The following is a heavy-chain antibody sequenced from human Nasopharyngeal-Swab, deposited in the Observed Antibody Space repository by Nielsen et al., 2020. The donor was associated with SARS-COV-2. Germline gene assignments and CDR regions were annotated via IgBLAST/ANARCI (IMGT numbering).Heavy chain of an antibody. D-gene: IGHD6-13*01. V-gene: IGHV1-69*13. J-gene: IGHJ6*03. CDR1: GGAFSSYA. CDR3: ARLPGIAAAGRERYYYYYMDV. Sequence: SVKVSCKASGGAFSSYAISWVRQAPGQGLEWMGGIIPIFGTANYAQKFQGRVTITADESTSTAYMELSSLRSEDTAVYYCARLPGIAAAGRERYYYYYMDVWGKGTTVTVSS. CDR2: IIPIFGTA.